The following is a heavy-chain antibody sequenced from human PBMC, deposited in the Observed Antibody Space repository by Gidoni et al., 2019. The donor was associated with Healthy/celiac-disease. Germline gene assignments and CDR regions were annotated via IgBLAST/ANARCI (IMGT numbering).Heavy chain of an antibody. CDR3: AKGAHDYSNYARTMYYYGMDV. Sequence: EVQLLESGGGLVQPGGSLRLSCAASGFTFSSYAMSWVRQAPGKGLEWVSAISGSGGSTYYADSVKSRFTISRDNSKNTLYLQMNSLRAEDTAVYYCAKGAHDYSNYARTMYYYGMDVWGQGTTVTVSS. V-gene: IGHV3-23*01. J-gene: IGHJ6*02. CDR1: GFTFSSYA. D-gene: IGHD4-4*01. CDR2: ISGSGGST.